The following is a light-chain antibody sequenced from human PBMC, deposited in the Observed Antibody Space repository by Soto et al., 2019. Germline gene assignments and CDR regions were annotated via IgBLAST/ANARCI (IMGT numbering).Light chain of an antibody. CDR2: EVS. Sequence: QSVLTQPPSASGSPGQSVTISCTGTSSDVGGYNYVSWYQQHPGKAPKLMIYEVSKRPSGVPDRFSGYKSGNTASLTVSGLNAEDEADYYRSSYAGSNNLVFGGGTKLT. J-gene: IGLJ3*02. V-gene: IGLV2-8*01. CDR1: SSDVGGYNY. CDR3: SSYAGSNNLV.